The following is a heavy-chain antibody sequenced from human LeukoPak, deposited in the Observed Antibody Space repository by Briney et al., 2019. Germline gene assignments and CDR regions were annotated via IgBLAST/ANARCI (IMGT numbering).Heavy chain of an antibody. J-gene: IGHJ4*02. Sequence: PSGTLSLTCAVTGGXISGTNCWSWVRQPPGQELEWIGEISLRGLTNYNPSLRSRLTISLDESKNQVSLNLTSVTAADTAAYYCSRESGPFSPFGFWGQGTLVSVHS. D-gene: IGHD1-26*01. CDR2: ISLRGLT. V-gene: IGHV4-4*02. CDR1: GGXISGTNC. CDR3: SRESGPFSPFGF.